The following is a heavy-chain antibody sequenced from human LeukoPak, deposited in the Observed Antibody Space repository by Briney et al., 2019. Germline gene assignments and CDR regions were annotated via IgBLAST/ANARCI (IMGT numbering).Heavy chain of an antibody. CDR1: GGSISSGSYY. CDR2: IYTSGST. CDR3: ARSHGSGSYYNLNDY. V-gene: IGHV4-61*02. J-gene: IGHJ4*02. Sequence: SETLSLTCTVSGGSISSGSYYWSWIRQPAGKGLEWIGRIYTSGSTNYNPSLKSRVTISVDMSKNQSSLKLNSVTAADTAVYYCARSHGSGSYYNLNDYWGQGTLVTVSS. D-gene: IGHD3-10*01.